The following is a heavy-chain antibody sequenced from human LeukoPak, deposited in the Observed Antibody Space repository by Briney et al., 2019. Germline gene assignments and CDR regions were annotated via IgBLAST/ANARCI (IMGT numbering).Heavy chain of an antibody. CDR3: ARTTRTSSYYFDY. CDR2: VYHSGST. Sequence: SETLSLTCAVYGGSFSGYYWSWIRQPPGKGLEWIGYVYHSGSTYYNPSLKSRVTISVDRSKNQFSLKLSSVTAADTAVYYCARTTRTSSYYFDYWGQGTLVTVSS. CDR1: GGSFSGYY. D-gene: IGHD1-1*01. V-gene: IGHV4-30-2*01. J-gene: IGHJ4*02.